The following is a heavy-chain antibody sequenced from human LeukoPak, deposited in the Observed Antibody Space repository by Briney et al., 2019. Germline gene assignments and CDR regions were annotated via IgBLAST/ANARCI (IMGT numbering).Heavy chain of an antibody. CDR2: THPSGNT. J-gene: IGHJ5*02. V-gene: IGHV4-4*09. Sequence: SETLSLSCTVSGGSNNSYYWSWIRQPPGKGLEWIGYTHPSGNTNYSPSLKSRVTISIDTSRNQFSLKLSSVTAADTAVYYCARKAPKKGWFDPSGQGTLVTVSS. CDR1: GGSNNSYY. CDR3: ARKAPKKGWFDP.